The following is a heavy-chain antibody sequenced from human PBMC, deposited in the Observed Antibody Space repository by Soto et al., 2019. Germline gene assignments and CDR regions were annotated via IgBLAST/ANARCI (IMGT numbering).Heavy chain of an antibody. J-gene: IGHJ5*02. CDR1: GGTFSSYA. V-gene: IGHV1-69*13. Sequence: GASVKVSCKASGGTFSSYAISWVRQAPGQGLEWMGGIIPIFGTANYAQKFQGRVTITADESTSTAYMELSSLRSEDTAVYYCAREDSGSRNWDHNWFDPWGQGTLVTVSS. D-gene: IGHD1-26*01. CDR2: IIPIFGTA. CDR3: AREDSGSRNWDHNWFDP.